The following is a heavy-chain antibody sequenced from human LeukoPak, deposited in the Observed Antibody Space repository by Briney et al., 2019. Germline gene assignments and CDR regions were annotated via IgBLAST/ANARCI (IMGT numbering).Heavy chain of an antibody. J-gene: IGHJ5*02. V-gene: IGHV1-8*03. D-gene: IGHD3-10*01. Sequence: GASVKVSCKASGYTFTSYDINWVRQATGQGLEWMGWMNPNSGNTGYAQKFQGGVTITRNTSISTAYMELSSLRSEDTAVYYCARGLWFGERDWFDPWGQGTLVTVSS. CDR1: GYTFTSYD. CDR3: ARGLWFGERDWFDP. CDR2: MNPNSGNT.